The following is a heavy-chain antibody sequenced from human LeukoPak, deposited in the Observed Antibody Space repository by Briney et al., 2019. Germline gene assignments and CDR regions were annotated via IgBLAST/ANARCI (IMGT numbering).Heavy chain of an antibody. CDR1: GASISSSSYY. Sequence: PSETLSLTCTVSGASISSSSYYWGGIRQPPGKGLEWIGSIYYSGSTYYNPSLKSRLTISVDTSKNHFSLKLSSVTAADTAVYYCARYGTTVNIFDYWGQGTLVTVSS. CDR3: ARYGTTVNIFDY. V-gene: IGHV4-39*07. J-gene: IGHJ4*02. CDR2: IYYSGST. D-gene: IGHD4-17*01.